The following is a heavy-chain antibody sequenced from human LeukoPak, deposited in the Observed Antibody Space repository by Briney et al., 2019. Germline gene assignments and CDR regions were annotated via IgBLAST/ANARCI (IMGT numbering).Heavy chain of an antibody. CDR1: GFTFSAYT. D-gene: IGHD6-19*01. Sequence: GGSLRLSCAASGFTFSAYTMNWVRQAPGKGLEWVSGITWNGGITAYADSVKGRFTISRDNAKNSLYLLMNSLRAEDTALYYCARDGPVAGVELDQWGQGTLVTVSS. CDR3: ARDGPVAGVELDQ. V-gene: IGHV3-20*04. CDR2: ITWNGGIT. J-gene: IGHJ4*02.